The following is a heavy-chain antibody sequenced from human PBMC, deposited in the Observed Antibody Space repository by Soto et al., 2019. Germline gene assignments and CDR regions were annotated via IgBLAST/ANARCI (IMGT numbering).Heavy chain of an antibody. V-gene: IGHV3-23*01. CDR1: GFVFSSYA. Sequence: EVQLLESGGGLVQPGGSLRLSCAASGFVFSSYAMSWVRQAPGKGLEWVSAISGSGTTAYYADSVKGRFIFSRDNPKNTMYLKMNSLRAEDTAVYCCAKPTDGWFSAFEIWGQGTVVTVSS. CDR2: ISGSGTTA. J-gene: IGHJ3*02. D-gene: IGHD6-19*01. CDR3: AKPTDGWFSAFEI.